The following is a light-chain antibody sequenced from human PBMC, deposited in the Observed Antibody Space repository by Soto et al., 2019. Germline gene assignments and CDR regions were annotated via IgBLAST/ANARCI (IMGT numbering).Light chain of an antibody. V-gene: IGKV3-11*01. CDR2: DAS. Sequence: EIVLTQSPATLSLSPGERATLSFRASQSVTSYLAWYQQRPGQAPRLLINDASRRATGIPDRFSGSGSGTDFTLTISSLEAEDSAVYYCQQRGSWPATFGPGTKVDIK. CDR1: QSVTSY. CDR3: QQRGSWPAT. J-gene: IGKJ3*01.